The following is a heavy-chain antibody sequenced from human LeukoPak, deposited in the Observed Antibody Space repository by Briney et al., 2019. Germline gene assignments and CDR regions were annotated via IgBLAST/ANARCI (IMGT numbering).Heavy chain of an antibody. CDR2: IIPILGIA. V-gene: IGHV1-69*02. CDR1: GGTFSSYT. D-gene: IGHD5-18*01. Sequence: SVKASCKASGGTFSSYTISWVRQAPGQGLEWMGRIIPILGIANYAQKFQGRVTITADKSTSTAYMELSSLRSEDTAVYYCARARKLYSYGSFDYWGQGTLVTVSS. J-gene: IGHJ4*02. CDR3: ARARKLYSYGSFDY.